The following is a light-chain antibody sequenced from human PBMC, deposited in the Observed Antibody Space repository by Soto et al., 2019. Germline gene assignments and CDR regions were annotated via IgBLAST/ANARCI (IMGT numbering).Light chain of an antibody. J-gene: IGKJ1*01. CDR1: ESISSA. Sequence: AIELTQSPSSLPASVGDRVTITCRASESISSALAWYQEKPGKAPKLLIYDASSLESGVPSRFSGSGSGTDFTLTISSLQPEDFATYYWQQFNSYPRTFGQGTKVEIK. CDR2: DAS. CDR3: QQFNSYPRT. V-gene: IGKV1-13*02.